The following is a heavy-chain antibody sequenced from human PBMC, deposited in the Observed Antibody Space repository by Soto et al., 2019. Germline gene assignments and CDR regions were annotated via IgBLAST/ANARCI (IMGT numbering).Heavy chain of an antibody. V-gene: IGHV3-23*01. CDR3: TKGGIPRRYNIPKVDFDY. D-gene: IGHD1-1*01. CDR2: ISGSGATT. Sequence: GGSLRLSCGASGFIFSNYAMSWVRQAPGRGLEWVSAISGSGATTYYPDSVKGRFTISRDNSKNTLYLQMNNLRADDTAVYYCTKGGIPRRYNIPKVDFDYWGQGSLVTVSS. J-gene: IGHJ4*02. CDR1: GFIFSNYA.